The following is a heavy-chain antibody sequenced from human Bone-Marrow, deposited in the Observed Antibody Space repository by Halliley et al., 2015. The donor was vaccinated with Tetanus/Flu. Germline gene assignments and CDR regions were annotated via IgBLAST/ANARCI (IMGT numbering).Heavy chain of an antibody. CDR3: AKDPPNYYDRGGYYIIKMDV. CDR1: GFTFSDFG. J-gene: IGHJ6*02. D-gene: IGHD3-22*01. V-gene: IGHV3-23*01. CDR2: ISGNDLRT. Sequence: AVSGFTFSDFGMSWVRQAPGKGLEWVSGISGNDLRTYYADSVKGRFTISGDNSKNTLYLQMNSLSAEDTAVYYCAKDPPNYYDRGGYYIIKMDVWGQGTTVTVSS.